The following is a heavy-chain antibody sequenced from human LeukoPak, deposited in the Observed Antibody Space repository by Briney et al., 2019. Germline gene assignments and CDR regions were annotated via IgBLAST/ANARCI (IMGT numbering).Heavy chain of an antibody. CDR3: ARVVDGYDILTGYYPLPNYYYYMDV. V-gene: IGHV3-7*01. D-gene: IGHD3-9*01. Sequence: GGSLRLSCAASGFTFSSYWMSWVRQAPGKGLEWVANIKKDGSEKYYVDSVKGRFTISRDNAKTSLYLQMNSLRAEDTAVYYCARVVDGYDILTGYYPLPNYYYYMDVWGKGTTVTVSS. CDR1: GFTFSSYW. J-gene: IGHJ6*03. CDR2: IKKDGSEK.